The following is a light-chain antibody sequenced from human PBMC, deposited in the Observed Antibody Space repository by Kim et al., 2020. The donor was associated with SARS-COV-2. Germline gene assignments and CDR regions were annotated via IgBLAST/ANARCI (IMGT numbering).Light chain of an antibody. CDR3: QQYYSYWT. Sequence: SASVGDRVTITCRASRNNNNLLAWYQQKPGKGPNLLIYEASSLESGVPLRFSGSGSGTEFTLTISSLQPDDFATYYCQQYYSYWTFGQGTKVDIK. J-gene: IGKJ1*01. V-gene: IGKV1-5*03. CDR1: RNNNNL. CDR2: EAS.